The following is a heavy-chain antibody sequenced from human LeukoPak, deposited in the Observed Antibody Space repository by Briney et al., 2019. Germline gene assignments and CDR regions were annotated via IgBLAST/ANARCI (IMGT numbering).Heavy chain of an antibody. D-gene: IGHD6-19*01. J-gene: IGHJ4*02. CDR2: INWNGGST. Sequence: GGSLRLSCAASGFTFDDYGMSWVRQAPGKGLEWVSGINWNGGSTGYADSVKGRFTISRDNAKNSLYLQMNSLRAEDTALYYCARGPSSGSWDYFDYWGQGTLVTVSS. CDR3: ARGPSSGSWDYFDY. V-gene: IGHV3-20*04. CDR1: GFTFDDYG.